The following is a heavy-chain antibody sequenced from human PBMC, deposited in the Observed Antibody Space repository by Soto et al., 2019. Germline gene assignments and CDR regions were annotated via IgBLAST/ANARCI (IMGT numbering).Heavy chain of an antibody. V-gene: IGHV4-31*03. J-gene: IGHJ6*02. CDR1: GGSIRSGAYY. D-gene: IGHD2-15*01. Sequence: QVQLQESGPGLVKPSQTLSLTCTVSGGSIRSGAYYWGWIRQHPGKGQEWIGYIYYSGTTYYNPSLKSGVTISVYTSKNHFSLKLSSVTGADTAAYYCPRVEGYCRGGSCYSSFDYYYGMDVWGQGTTVTVSS. CDR2: IYYSGTT. CDR3: PRVEGYCRGGSCYSSFDYYYGMDV.